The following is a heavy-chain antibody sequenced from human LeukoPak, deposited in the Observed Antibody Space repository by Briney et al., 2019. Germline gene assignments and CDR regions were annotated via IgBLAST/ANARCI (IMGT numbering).Heavy chain of an antibody. Sequence: SETLSLTCTASGGSIGTTNYYWGWLRQPPGKGLEWIGSIYYSETTYGNPSLESRVTISIETSKNQFSLKLSSVTAADTAVYYCARQRADYFYYYVDVWGKGTTVTVS. CDR1: GGSIGTTNYY. CDR3: ARQRADYFYYYVDV. J-gene: IGHJ6*03. D-gene: IGHD3-9*01. V-gene: IGHV4-39*01. CDR2: IYYSETT.